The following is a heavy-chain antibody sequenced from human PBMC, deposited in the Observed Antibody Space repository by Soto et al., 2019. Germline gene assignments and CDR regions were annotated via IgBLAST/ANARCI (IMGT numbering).Heavy chain of an antibody. CDR2: IYNGGIP. CDR3: AREGDSSGPDFDY. Sequence: PSETLSLTCTVSGGSVSSQYWSWIRQPAGKGLEWIGRIYNGGIPLIHPSLESRVALSLDTSKNQFSLTLSSVTAEDTAVYYCAREGDSSGPDFDYWGQGTLVTVSS. V-gene: IGHV4-4*07. D-gene: IGHD3-22*01. CDR1: GGSVSSQY. J-gene: IGHJ4*02.